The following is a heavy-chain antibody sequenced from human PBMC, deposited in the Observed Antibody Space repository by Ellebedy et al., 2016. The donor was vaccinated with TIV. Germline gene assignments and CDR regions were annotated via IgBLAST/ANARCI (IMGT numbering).Heavy chain of an antibody. D-gene: IGHD3-10*01. J-gene: IGHJ4*02. V-gene: IGHV1-46*01. CDR2: INPSGGST. Sequence: ASVKVSCXASGYTFTSYYMHWVRQAPGQGLEWMGIINPSGGSTSYAQKFQGRVTMTRDTSTSTVYMELSSLRSEDTAVYYCARAVTMARGVIGSGVAYWGQGTLVTVSS. CDR3: ARAVTMARGVIGSGVAY. CDR1: GYTFTSYY.